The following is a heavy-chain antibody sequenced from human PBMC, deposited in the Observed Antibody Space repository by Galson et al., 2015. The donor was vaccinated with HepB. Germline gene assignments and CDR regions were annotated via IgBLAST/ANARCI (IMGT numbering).Heavy chain of an antibody. CDR2: FYYSGVT. CDR1: GGSITSYY. J-gene: IGHJ5*02. Sequence: ETLSLTCTVSGGSITSYYWSWIRQPPGKGLERIGYFYYSGVTNYNPSLKSRITMSVDTSKNQFSLKLTSVTAADTAVYYCARQLGFCSSSSCQPWFDHWGQGTLVTVSS. V-gene: IGHV4-59*08. D-gene: IGHD2-2*01. CDR3: ARQLGFCSSSSCQPWFDH.